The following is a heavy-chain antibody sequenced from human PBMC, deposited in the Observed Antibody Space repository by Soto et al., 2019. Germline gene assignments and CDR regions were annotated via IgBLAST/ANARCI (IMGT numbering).Heavy chain of an antibody. V-gene: IGHV2-5*01. Sequence: QITLKESGPTLVKPPQTLTLTCSFSGFSLRTSGVSVGWIRQPPGKALEWLAFIYWNDDKRYSPSLQSTPTITKDTSKKEVVLTMTNMDPLDTGTYYCAYRVGSRGSFDYWGQGTLVTVSS. J-gene: IGHJ4*02. CDR1: GFSLRTSGVS. CDR3: AYRVGSRGSFDY. D-gene: IGHD6-25*01. CDR2: IYWNDDK.